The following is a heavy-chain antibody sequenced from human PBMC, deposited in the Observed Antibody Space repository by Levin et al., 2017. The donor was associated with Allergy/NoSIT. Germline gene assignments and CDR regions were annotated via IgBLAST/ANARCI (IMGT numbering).Heavy chain of an antibody. D-gene: IGHD4-11*01. V-gene: IGHV3-48*01. CDR1: GFTFSVYS. CDR3: ARDRGTLTAPRGKIDY. J-gene: IGHJ4*02. Sequence: GGSLRLSCAASGFTFSVYSMNWVRQAPGKGLEWVSYINSLSSTKYYADSVRGRFTISIDNGKQSLHLQMFSLRAEDTAVYYCARDRGTLTAPRGKIDYWGQGTLVTVSS. CDR2: INSLSSTK.